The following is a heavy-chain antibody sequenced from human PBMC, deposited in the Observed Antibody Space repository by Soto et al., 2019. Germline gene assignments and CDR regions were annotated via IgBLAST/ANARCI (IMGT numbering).Heavy chain of an antibody. Sequence: SESLEITSTVSGGSISSGGYYWSWIRQHPGKGLEWIGYIYYSGSTYYNPSLKSRVTISVDTSKNQFSLKLSSVTAADTAVYYCATTLHYDFWSGPPLDYGMDVWGQGTTVTVSS. CDR1: GGSISSGGYY. J-gene: IGHJ6*02. D-gene: IGHD3-3*01. V-gene: IGHV4-31*03. CDR2: IYYSGST. CDR3: ATTLHYDFWSGPPLDYGMDV.